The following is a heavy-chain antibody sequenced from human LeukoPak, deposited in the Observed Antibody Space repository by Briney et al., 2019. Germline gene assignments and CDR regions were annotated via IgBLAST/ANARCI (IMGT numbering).Heavy chain of an antibody. V-gene: IGHV3-11*01. CDR1: RFTFSDYY. D-gene: IGHD4-17*01. CDR2: ISSSGSTI. CDR3: ARLDYVSGYYFAY. Sequence: GGSLRLSCAVSRFTFSDYYMSWIRQAPGKVLEWVSYISSSGSTIYYAASVKGRFTISRDNAKNSLYLQMNSLRAEDTAVYYCARLDYVSGYYFAYWGQCTLVTVSS. J-gene: IGHJ4*02.